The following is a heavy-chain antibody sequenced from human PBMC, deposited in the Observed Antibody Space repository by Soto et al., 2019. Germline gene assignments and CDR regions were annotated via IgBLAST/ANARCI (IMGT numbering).Heavy chain of an antibody. Sequence: QVHLVQSGPEVREPGSSVKVSCKASGGSFSSDAITWVRQAPGQGLEWIGELIPMFDTTNYAPEFQGRVNITADTATTTGYMKVNRLPPDDTAVYYCAREVVTETTLGYFDFWGQGALVTVSS. CDR3: AREVVTETTLGYFDF. CDR2: LIPMFDTT. V-gene: IGHV1-69*06. D-gene: IGHD2-21*02. J-gene: IGHJ4*02. CDR1: GGSFSSDA.